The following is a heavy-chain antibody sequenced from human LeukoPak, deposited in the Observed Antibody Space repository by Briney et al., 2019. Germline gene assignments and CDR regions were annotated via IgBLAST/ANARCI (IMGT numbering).Heavy chain of an antibody. D-gene: IGHD2-2*01. Sequence: ASVKVSCKASGYTFTSYGISWVRQAPGQGLEWMGWITAYNGNTNYAQKLQGRVTMTTDTSTSTGYMELRSLRAEDTAVYYCARAGSTSPYYYYMDVWGKGTTVTVSS. CDR3: ARAGSTSPYYYYMDV. CDR1: GYTFTSYG. CDR2: ITAYNGNT. J-gene: IGHJ6*03. V-gene: IGHV1-18*01.